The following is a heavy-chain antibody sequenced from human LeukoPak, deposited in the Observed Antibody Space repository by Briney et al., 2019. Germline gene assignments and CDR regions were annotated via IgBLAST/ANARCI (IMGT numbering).Heavy chain of an antibody. CDR1: GGSISSSSYY. D-gene: IGHD2-15*01. CDR3: ARATGYCSGGSCYLIDY. J-gene: IGHJ4*02. CDR2: IYYSGST. V-gene: IGHV4-39*07. Sequence: SETLSLTCTVSGGSISSSSYYWGWIRQPPGKGLEWIGSIYYSGSTYYNPSLKSRVTISVDTSKNQFSLKLSSVTAADTAVYYSARATGYCSGGSCYLIDYWGQGTLVTVSS.